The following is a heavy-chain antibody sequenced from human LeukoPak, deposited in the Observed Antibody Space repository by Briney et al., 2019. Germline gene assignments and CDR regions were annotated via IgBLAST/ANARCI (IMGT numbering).Heavy chain of an antibody. V-gene: IGHV3-74*01. Sequence: PGGSLRLSCAASGFTFSDYWIHWVRQAPGKGLVWVSRINTDGSITNYADSVKGRFSISRDNAKNTLYLQMNSLRAEDTAVYYCAKDGGSGYYYFDYWGQGTLVTVSS. CDR1: GFTFSDYW. CDR2: INTDGSIT. CDR3: AKDGGSGYYYFDY. D-gene: IGHD3-22*01. J-gene: IGHJ4*02.